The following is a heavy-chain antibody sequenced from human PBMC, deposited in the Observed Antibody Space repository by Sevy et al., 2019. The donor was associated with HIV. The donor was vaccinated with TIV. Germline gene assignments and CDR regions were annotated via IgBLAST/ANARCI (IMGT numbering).Heavy chain of an antibody. CDR2: INPRGGST. D-gene: IGHD3-3*01. CDR3: ARVAQLDFWSGYHDY. J-gene: IGHJ4*02. V-gene: IGHV1-46*03. Sequence: ASVKVSCKASGYTFTSYYMHWVRQAPGQGLEWMGIINPRGGSTSYAQKFQGRVTMTRDTSTSTVYMELRSLRSEDTAVYYCARVAQLDFWSGYHDYWGQGTLVTVSS. CDR1: GYTFTSYY.